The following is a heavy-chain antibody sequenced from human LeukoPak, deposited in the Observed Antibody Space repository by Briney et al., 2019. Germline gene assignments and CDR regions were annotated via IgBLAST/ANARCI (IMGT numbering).Heavy chain of an antibody. J-gene: IGHJ6*02. D-gene: IGHD2-15*01. CDR2: IYYSGST. CDR3: ARHLSEYCSGGSCYPTYYYYYYGMDV. Sequence: PSETLSLTCTVSGGSISSSSYYWGWIRQPPGKGLEWIGSIYYSGSTYYNPSLKSRVTISVDTSKNQFSLKLSSVTAADTAVYYCARHLSEYCSGGSCYPTYYYYYYGMDVWGQGTTVTDSS. CDR1: GGSISSSSYY. V-gene: IGHV4-39*01.